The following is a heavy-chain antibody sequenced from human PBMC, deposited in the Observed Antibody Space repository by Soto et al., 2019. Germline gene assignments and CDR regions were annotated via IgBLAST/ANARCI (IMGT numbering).Heavy chain of an antibody. D-gene: IGHD3-10*01. V-gene: IGHV3-74*01. J-gene: IGHJ6*02. Sequence: EVQLVESGGGLVQPGGSLRLSCAVSGFTFSTYWMHRVRQAPGKGLVWVSRINSDGSTSTYADSVKGRFTISRDNAKNTLYLQMNSLRGEDTAVYYCVRDRDTYGSGFLDVWGQGTTVTVSS. CDR1: GFTFSTYW. CDR2: INSDGSTS. CDR3: VRDRDTYGSGFLDV.